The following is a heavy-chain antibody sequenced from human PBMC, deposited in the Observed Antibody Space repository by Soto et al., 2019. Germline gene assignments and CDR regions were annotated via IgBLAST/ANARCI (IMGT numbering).Heavy chain of an antibody. D-gene: IGHD5-18*01. CDR3: ACIFSGGYGYGFYYYGMDV. V-gene: IGHV4-39*01. CDR2: IFYSGST. CDR1: GGSISSSSYY. Sequence: PSATLSLTCTVSGGSISSSSYYWGWIRQPPGKGLEWIGSIFYSGSTYYNPSLKSRVTISVDTSKNQFSLKLTSVTAADTAVYYCACIFSGGYGYGFYYYGMDVWGQGTTVTVSS. J-gene: IGHJ6*02.